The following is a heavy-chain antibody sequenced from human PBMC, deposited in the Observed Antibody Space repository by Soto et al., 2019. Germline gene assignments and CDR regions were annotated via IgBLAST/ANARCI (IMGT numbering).Heavy chain of an antibody. CDR3: ARNRGYSQGD. J-gene: IGHJ4*02. Sequence: SETLSLTCAVSGGSISSGGYSWSWIRQPPGKGPEWIGEIYDSGTTYYNPSLNSRATISLDKSKNQFSLNLNSVTAADTAVYYCARNRGYSQGDWGPGTLVTVSS. CDR2: IYDSGTT. D-gene: IGHD5-18*01. CDR1: GGSISSGGYS. V-gene: IGHV4-30-2*01.